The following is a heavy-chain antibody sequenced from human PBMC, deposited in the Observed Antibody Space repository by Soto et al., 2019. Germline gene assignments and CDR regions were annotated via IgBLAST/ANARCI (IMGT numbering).Heavy chain of an antibody. CDR2: FYYTGST. V-gene: IGHV4-59*12. CDR3: ARNFDIAATGTAFDS. CDR1: GGSISSYL. D-gene: IGHD6-13*01. J-gene: IGHJ4*02. Sequence: SETLSLTCTISGGSISSYLWSWIRQPPGKGLEWIGNFYYTGSTNYNPSLKSRVTISVDTSKNHFSLKLSSVTAADTAVYYCARNFDIAATGTAFDSWGRGVLVTVSS.